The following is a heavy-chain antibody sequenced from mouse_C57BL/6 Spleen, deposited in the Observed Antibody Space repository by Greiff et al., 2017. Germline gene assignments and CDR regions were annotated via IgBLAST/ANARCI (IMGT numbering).Heavy chain of an antibody. D-gene: IGHD1-1*01. J-gene: IGHJ3*01. V-gene: IGHV2-6*01. Sequence: VKLMESGPGLVAPSQSLSITCTVSGFSLTSYGVDWVRQSPGKGLEWLGVIWGVGSTNYNSALKSRLSISKANSKSQVFLKMNSLQTDDTAMYYCATFYYGSSYTFAYWGQGTLVTVSA. CDR2: IWGVGST. CDR3: ATFYYGSSYTFAY. CDR1: GFSLTSYG.